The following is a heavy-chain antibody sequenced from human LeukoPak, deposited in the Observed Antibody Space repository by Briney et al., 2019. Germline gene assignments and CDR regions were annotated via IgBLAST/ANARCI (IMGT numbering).Heavy chain of an antibody. J-gene: IGHJ3*01. CDR3: ARTSSSWPQFAFDF. CDR1: GFSFSNYS. Sequence: PGGSLRLSCAASGFSFSNYSMKWVRQAPGKGLEWVSSISSSSSYKYNADSVKGRFTISRDNAKNSLYLQMNSLRADDTAVYYCARTSSSWPQFAFDFWGQGTVVTVSS. V-gene: IGHV3-21*04. CDR2: ISSSSSYK. D-gene: IGHD6-13*01.